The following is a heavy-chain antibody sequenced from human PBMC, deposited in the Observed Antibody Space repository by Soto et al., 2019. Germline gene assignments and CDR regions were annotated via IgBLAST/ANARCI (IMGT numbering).Heavy chain of an antibody. D-gene: IGHD3-10*01. CDR2: ISAYNGNT. CDR3: ARDRLNITMVRLYGMDV. V-gene: IGHV1-18*01. J-gene: IGHJ6*02. Sequence: QVQLVQSGAEVKKPGASVKVSCKASGYTFTSYGIGWVRQAPGQGLEWMGWISAYNGNTKYAQKLQGRVTMTTDTSTSTAYMELRSLRSDDTAVYYCARDRLNITMVRLYGMDVWGQGTTVTVSS. CDR1: GYTFTSYG.